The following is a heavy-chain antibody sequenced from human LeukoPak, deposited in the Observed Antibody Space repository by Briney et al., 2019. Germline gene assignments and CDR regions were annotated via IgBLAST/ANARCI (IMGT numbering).Heavy chain of an antibody. CDR1: GFTFSSYS. CDR3: ARASLIVVVVAAAFDP. V-gene: IGHV3-21*01. D-gene: IGHD2-15*01. J-gene: IGHJ5*02. CDR2: ISSSSSYI. Sequence: GGSLRLSCAASGFTFSSYSMTWVRQAPGKGLEWVSSISSSSSYIYYADSVKGRFTISRDNAKNSLYLQMNSLRAEDTAVYYCARASLIVVVVAAAFDPWGQGTLVTVSS.